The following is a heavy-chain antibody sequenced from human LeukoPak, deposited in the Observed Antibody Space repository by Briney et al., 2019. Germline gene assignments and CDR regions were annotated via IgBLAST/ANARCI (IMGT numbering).Heavy chain of an antibody. CDR2: IYYTGST. CDR1: GGSISTYY. J-gene: IGHJ5*02. CDR3: ARGSVRGEFDP. V-gene: IGHV4-59*01. D-gene: IGHD3-10*01. Sequence: SETLSLTCTLSGGSISTYYWSWVRQPPGKGLEWFGYIYYTGSTDYNPSLKSRVTMSVDTSKNQFALKLSSVTAADTAVYSCARGSVRGEFDPWGKGTLVAVSS.